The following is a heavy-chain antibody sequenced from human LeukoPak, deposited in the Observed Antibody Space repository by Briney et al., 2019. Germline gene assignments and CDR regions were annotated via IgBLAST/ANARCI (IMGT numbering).Heavy chain of an antibody. CDR3: ARGSLDSSGYYYILGAFDI. CDR1: GGSISSYY. CDR2: IYYSGST. J-gene: IGHJ3*02. D-gene: IGHD3-22*01. V-gene: IGHV4-59*12. Sequence: SETLSLTCTVSGGSISSYYWSWIRQPPGKGLEWIGYIYYSGSTNYNPSLKSRVTISLDTSKNQFSLKLSSVTAADTAVYYCARGSLDSSGYYYILGAFDIWGQGTMVTVSS.